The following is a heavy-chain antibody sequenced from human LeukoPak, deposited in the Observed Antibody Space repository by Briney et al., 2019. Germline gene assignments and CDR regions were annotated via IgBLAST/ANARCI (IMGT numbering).Heavy chain of an antibody. CDR1: GFTFSSYS. CDR3: ARDTAKVRLPYNWFDP. D-gene: IGHD4-11*01. Sequence: GGSLRLSCAASGFTFSSYSMNWVRQAPGKGLEWVSSISSSSSYIYYADSVKGRFTISRDNAKNSLYLQMNSLRAEDTAVYYCARDTAKVRLPYNWFDPWGQGTLVTVSS. CDR2: ISSSSSYI. J-gene: IGHJ5*02. V-gene: IGHV3-21*01.